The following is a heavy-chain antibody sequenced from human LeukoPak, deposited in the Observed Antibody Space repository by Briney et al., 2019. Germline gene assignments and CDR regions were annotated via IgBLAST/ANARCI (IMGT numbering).Heavy chain of an antibody. CDR2: IYHSGST. J-gene: IGHJ4*02. CDR1: GGSISSSYSY. Sequence: PSETLSLTCTVSGGSISSSYSYWGWIRQPPGKGLEWIGSIYHSGSTYYNPSLKGRVTISVDTSKNQFSLKLSSVTAADTAVYYCARMLEDYYYDSSGQWGQGTLVTVSS. V-gene: IGHV4-39*07. CDR3: ARMLEDYYYDSSGQ. D-gene: IGHD3-22*01.